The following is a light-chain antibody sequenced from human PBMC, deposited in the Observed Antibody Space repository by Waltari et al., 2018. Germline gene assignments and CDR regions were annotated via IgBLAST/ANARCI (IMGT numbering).Light chain of an antibody. CDR2: RNN. CDR1: SSNIGSNY. Sequence: QSVLTQPPSPSGTPAQRVTISCSGSSSNIGSNYLSWYQQLPGAAPKLPIYRNNQRPSGVPDRFSGSKSGTSASLAISGLRAEDEADYYCAAWDDSLSGRVFGGGTKLTVL. V-gene: IGLV1-47*01. J-gene: IGLJ3*02. CDR3: AAWDDSLSGRV.